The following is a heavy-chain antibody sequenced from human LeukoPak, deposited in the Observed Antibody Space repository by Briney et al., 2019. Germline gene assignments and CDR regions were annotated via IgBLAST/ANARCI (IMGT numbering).Heavy chain of an antibody. Sequence: ASVKVSCKASGYTFTSYYMHWVRQAPGQGLEWMGWISAYNGNTNYAQKLQGRVTMTTDTSTSTAYMELRSLRSDDTAVYYCARGAVATIVDYWGQGTLVTVSS. J-gene: IGHJ4*02. CDR2: ISAYNGNT. CDR3: ARGAVATIVDY. CDR1: GYTFTSYY. V-gene: IGHV1-18*04. D-gene: IGHD5-12*01.